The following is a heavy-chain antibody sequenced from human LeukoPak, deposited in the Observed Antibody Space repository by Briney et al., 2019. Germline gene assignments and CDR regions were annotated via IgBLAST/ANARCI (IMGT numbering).Heavy chain of an antibody. CDR2: IKQDGSEK. CDR1: GFTFSSYW. CDR3: ARSSYDFWSGYYPYYYYYYMDV. Sequence: GGSLRLSCAASGFTFSSYWMSWVRQAPGKGLEWVANIKQDGSEKYYVDSVKGRFTISRDNAKNSLYLQMNSLRAEDTDVYYCARSSYDFWSGYYPYYYYYYMDVWGKGTTVTVSS. V-gene: IGHV3-7*01. D-gene: IGHD3-3*01. J-gene: IGHJ6*03.